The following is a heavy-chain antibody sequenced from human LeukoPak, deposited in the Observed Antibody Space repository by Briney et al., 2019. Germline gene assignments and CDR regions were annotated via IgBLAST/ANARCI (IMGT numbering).Heavy chain of an antibody. CDR1: GVSISSYY. CDR2: ISNSGST. J-gene: IGHJ4*02. CDR3: ARRGFFDF. V-gene: IGHV4-59*08. Sequence: SETLSLTRTVSGVSISSYYWSWIRQPPGKGLELIAYISNSGSTNYNPSLKSRVTISVDTSKNHFSLKLSSVTAADTTIYFCARRGFFDFWGQGTLVTVSS.